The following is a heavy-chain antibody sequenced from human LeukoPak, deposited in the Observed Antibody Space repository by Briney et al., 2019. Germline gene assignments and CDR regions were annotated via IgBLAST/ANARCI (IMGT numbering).Heavy chain of an antibody. CDR1: GFTVSSNY. CDR2: IYSGGST. CDR3: ASGSGSYRTPYYYMDV. V-gene: IGHV3-53*01. D-gene: IGHD3-10*01. J-gene: IGHJ6*03. Sequence: GGSLRLSCAASGFTVSSNYMSWVRQAPGKGLEWVSIIYSGGSTYYADSVKGRFAISRDNSKNTLYLQMNSLRAEDTAVYYCASGSGSYRTPYYYMDVWGKGTTVTVSS.